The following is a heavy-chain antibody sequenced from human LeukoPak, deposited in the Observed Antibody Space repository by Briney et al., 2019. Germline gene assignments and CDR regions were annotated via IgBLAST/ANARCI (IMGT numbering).Heavy chain of an antibody. Sequence: SETLSLTCAVYGGSFSGYYWSWIRQPPGKGLEWIGEINHTGSTNYNPSLKSRVTISVDTPKKQFSLKLSSVAAADTAVYYCARAWYGGNSVFDYWGQGTQVTVSS. J-gene: IGHJ4*02. V-gene: IGHV4-34*01. D-gene: IGHD4-23*01. CDR2: INHTGST. CDR3: ARAWYGGNSVFDY. CDR1: GGSFSGYY.